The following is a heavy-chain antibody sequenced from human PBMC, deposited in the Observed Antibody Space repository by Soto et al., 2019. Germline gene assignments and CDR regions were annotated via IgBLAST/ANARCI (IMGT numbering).Heavy chain of an antibody. Sequence: GGSLRLSCAASGSTFSGSAMHWVRQASGKGLEWVGRIRSKANSYATAYAASVKGRFTISRDDSKNTAYLQMNSLKTEDTAVYFCTRRASGSSGSYYVGFDYWGQGTLVTVSS. CDR2: IRSKANSYAT. V-gene: IGHV3-73*01. J-gene: IGHJ4*02. D-gene: IGHD1-26*01. CDR3: TRRASGSSGSYYVGFDY. CDR1: GSTFSGSA.